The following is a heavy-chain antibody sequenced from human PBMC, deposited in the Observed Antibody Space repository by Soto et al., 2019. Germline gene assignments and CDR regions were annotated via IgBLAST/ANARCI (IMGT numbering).Heavy chain of an antibody. V-gene: IGHV1-69*13. CDR1: GGTSSSYA. J-gene: IGHJ6*02. CDR2: IIPIFGTA. Sequence: SVKVSCKASGGTSSSYAISWVRQAPGQGLEWMGGIIPIFGTANYAQKFQGRVTITADESTSTAYMELSSLRSEDTAVYYCARRYPKGRPGIAAAGRLYYYYGMDVWGQGTTVTVSS. CDR3: ARRYPKGRPGIAAAGRLYYYYGMDV. D-gene: IGHD6-13*01.